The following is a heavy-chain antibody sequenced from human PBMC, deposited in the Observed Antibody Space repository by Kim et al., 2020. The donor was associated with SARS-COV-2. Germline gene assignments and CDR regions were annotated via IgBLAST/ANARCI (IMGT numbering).Heavy chain of an antibody. D-gene: IGHD2-21*01. J-gene: IGHJ6*02. V-gene: IGHV1-69*01. Sequence: QKFQGRVTITADESTSTAYMELSSLRSEDTAVYYCASPRISQYYYYGMDVWGQGTTVTVSS. CDR3: ASPRISQYYYYGMDV.